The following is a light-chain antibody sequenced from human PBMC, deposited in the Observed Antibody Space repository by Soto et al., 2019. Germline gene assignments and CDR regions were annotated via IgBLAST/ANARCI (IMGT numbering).Light chain of an antibody. Sequence: DIPMTQSPTSLSASVGDRVTITCRASQGIRTYVAWYQQIPGKAPKLLIYAASTLQSGVPSRFSGSGSGTDFTLTINGLQHEDVTTYSCQKYSSVPVFGPGTKVDIK. J-gene: IGKJ3*01. CDR1: QGIRTY. CDR3: QKYSSVPV. CDR2: AAS. V-gene: IGKV1-27*01.